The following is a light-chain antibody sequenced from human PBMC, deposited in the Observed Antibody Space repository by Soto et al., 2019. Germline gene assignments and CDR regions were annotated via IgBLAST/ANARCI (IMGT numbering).Light chain of an antibody. CDR3: QQYDTSPRT. Sequence: ETVLTQSPATLSVSPGERVTLSCRASQSLNSNLAWYQQKLGQAPRVLIYSASSRATGVPDRFSGSGSGTDFSLTISRLEPEDFAVYYCQQYDTSPRTFGQGTKVEI. CDR1: QSLNSN. V-gene: IGKV3-20*01. CDR2: SAS. J-gene: IGKJ1*01.